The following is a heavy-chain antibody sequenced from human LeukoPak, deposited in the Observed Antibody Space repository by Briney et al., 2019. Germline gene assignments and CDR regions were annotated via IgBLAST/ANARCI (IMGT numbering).Heavy chain of an antibody. J-gene: IGHJ4*02. CDR3: ARDEAPYYYDSSGYYPFDY. Sequence: GASVKVSCKASGYTFTSYGISLVRQAPGQGLEWMGWISAYNGNTNYAQKLQGRVTMTTDTSTSTAYMELRSLRSDDTAVYYCARDEAPYYYDSSGYYPFDYWGQGTLVTVSS. D-gene: IGHD3-22*01. CDR2: ISAYNGNT. CDR1: GYTFTSYG. V-gene: IGHV1-18*01.